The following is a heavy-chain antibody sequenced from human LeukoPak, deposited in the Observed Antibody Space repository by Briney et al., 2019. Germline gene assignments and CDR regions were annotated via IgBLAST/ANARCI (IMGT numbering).Heavy chain of an antibody. V-gene: IGHV4-39*01. Sequence: PSETLSLTCTVSGGSISSSSYYWGWIRQPPGKGLGWIGSIYYSGSTYYNPSLKSRVTISVDTSKNQFSLKLSSVTAADTAVYYCARQSGSYDSWGQGTLVTVSS. CDR1: GGSISSSSYY. D-gene: IGHD1-26*01. CDR2: IYYSGST. J-gene: IGHJ4*02. CDR3: ARQSGSYDS.